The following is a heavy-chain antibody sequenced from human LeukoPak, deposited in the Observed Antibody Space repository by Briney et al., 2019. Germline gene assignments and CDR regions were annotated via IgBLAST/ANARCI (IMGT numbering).Heavy chain of an antibody. J-gene: IGHJ4*02. V-gene: IGHV1-18*01. Sequence: ASVKVSCKASGYTFTSYGISWVRQAPGQGLEWMGWISAYNGNTNYAQKLQDRVTMTTDTSTSTAYMELSSLRSEDTAVYYCALTVTYSGSFLRGGEYYFDYWGQGTLVTVSS. CDR2: ISAYNGNT. CDR1: GYTFTSYG. D-gene: IGHD1-26*01. CDR3: ALTVTYSGSFLRGGEYYFDY.